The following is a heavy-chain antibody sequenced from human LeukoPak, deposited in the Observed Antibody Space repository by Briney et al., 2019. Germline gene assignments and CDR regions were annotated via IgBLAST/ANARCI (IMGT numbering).Heavy chain of an antibody. CDR3: ARLGDFWSGYYTGLSNNYFDY. V-gene: IGHV4-4*09. Sequence: SETLSLTCTVSGGSISSYYWSWIRQPPGKGLEWIGYIYTSGSTNYNPSLKSRVTISVDTSKNQFSLKLSSVTAADTAVYYCARLGDFWSGYYTGLSNNYFDYWGQGTLVTVSS. J-gene: IGHJ4*02. CDR1: GGSISSYY. CDR2: IYTSGST. D-gene: IGHD3-3*01.